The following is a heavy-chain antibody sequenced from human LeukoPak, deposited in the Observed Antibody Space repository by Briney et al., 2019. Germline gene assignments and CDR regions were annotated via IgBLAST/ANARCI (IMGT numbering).Heavy chain of an antibody. Sequence: GGSLRLSCAASGFTFSNYAMHWVRQAPGKGLEWVAAVWDAGSNTHCADSVQGRVTISRDNSKNTVYLQMHSLRAEDTAVYCCTRAPIGAAGPFDFWGQGTLVTVSS. CDR3: TRAPIGAAGPFDF. V-gene: IGHV3-33*01. CDR1: GFTFSNYA. J-gene: IGHJ4*02. D-gene: IGHD6-13*01. CDR2: VWDAGSNT.